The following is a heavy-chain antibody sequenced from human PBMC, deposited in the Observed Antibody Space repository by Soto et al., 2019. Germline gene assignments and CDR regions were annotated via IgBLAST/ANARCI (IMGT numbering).Heavy chain of an antibody. Sequence: QVQLVQSGAEVKKPGASVKVSFKASGYTFTSYDINWVRQATGQGLEWIGWMNPNSGNTGYAQKFQGRVTMTRNTSISTAYMELSSLRSEDTAVDYCARGGVFFFAAPTNPFDYWGQGTLVTVSS. CDR2: MNPNSGNT. CDR3: ARGGVFFFAAPTNPFDY. CDR1: GYTFTSYD. D-gene: IGHD3-10*01. J-gene: IGHJ4*02. V-gene: IGHV1-8*01.